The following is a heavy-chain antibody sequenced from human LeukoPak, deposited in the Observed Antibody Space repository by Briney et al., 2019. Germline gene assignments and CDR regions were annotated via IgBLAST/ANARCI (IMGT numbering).Heavy chain of an antibody. CDR1: GFTFTTYG. CDR3: ARDNYGSGSYSWSKRLDY. J-gene: IGHJ4*02. D-gene: IGHD3-10*01. CDR2: ISTSSSYI. V-gene: IGHV3-21*01. Sequence: GGSLRLSCAASGFTFTTYGMHWVRQAPGKGLEWVSFISTSSSYIHYADSVKGRFTISRHNAKNSLYLQMNSLRAEDTAVYYCARDNYGSGSYSWSKRLDYWGQGTLVTVSS.